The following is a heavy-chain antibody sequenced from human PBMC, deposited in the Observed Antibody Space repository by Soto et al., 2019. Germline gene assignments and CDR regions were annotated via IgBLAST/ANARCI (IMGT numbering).Heavy chain of an antibody. Sequence: PSETLSLTCTVSGGSLSSSSYYWGWIRQPPGKGLEWIGSIYYSGSTYYNPSLKSRVTISVDTSKNQFSLKLSSVTAADTAVYYCARQSDCSSTSCYTGMVWFDPWGQGTLVTVSS. CDR2: IYYSGST. D-gene: IGHD2-2*02. CDR1: GGSLSSSSYY. CDR3: ARQSDCSSTSCYTGMVWFDP. V-gene: IGHV4-39*01. J-gene: IGHJ5*02.